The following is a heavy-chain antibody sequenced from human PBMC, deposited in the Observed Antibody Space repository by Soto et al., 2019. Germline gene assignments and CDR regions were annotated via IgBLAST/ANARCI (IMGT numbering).Heavy chain of an antibody. V-gene: IGHV2-5*02. CDR2: IYWDDDK. D-gene: IGHD3-16*01. Sequence: QITLKESGPPLVKPTQTLTLTCTFSGFSLTTRGVGVGWIRQPPGKALECLALIYWDDDKRYSPSLQSRLSITQDTTKTQVVLTMTNVDPVDTATYYCPPSPNYYQYDWFDPWGQGTMVSVSS. CDR1: GFSLTTRGVG. J-gene: IGHJ5*02. CDR3: PPSPNYYQYDWFDP.